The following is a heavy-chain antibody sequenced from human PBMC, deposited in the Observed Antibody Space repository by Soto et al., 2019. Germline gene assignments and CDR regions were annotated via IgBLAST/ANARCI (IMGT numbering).Heavy chain of an antibody. CDR2: ISAYNGNT. CDR1: GYTFTSYG. CDR3: ARDQPQYYYDSSGYFDY. V-gene: IGHV1-18*01. J-gene: IGHJ4*02. Sequence: QVQLVQSGAEVKKPGASVKVSCKASGYTFTSYGNSWVRQAPGQGLEWMGWISAYNGNTNYAQKLQGRVTMTTDTSTSTAYMELRSLRSDDTAVYYCARDQPQYYYDSSGYFDYWGQGTLVTVSS. D-gene: IGHD3-22*01.